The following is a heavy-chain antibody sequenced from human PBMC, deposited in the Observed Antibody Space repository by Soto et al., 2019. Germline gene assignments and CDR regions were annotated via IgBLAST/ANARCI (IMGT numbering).Heavy chain of an antibody. Sequence: SLRHSCAASEFTCGDYAMHWVLQAPGKGLEWVSVVSNDGSSEYYADFVRGRFTLSRDNSKDTLYLQMNTLRPEDTAVYYCAKWKVAHTGEYYFDYWGQGTLVTV. D-gene: IGHD5-12*01. V-gene: IGHV3-30*18. CDR2: VSNDGSSE. J-gene: IGHJ4*02. CDR3: AKWKVAHTGEYYFDY. CDR1: EFTCGDYA.